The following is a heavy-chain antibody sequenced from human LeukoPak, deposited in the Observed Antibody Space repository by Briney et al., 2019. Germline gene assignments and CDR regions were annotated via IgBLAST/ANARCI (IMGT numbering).Heavy chain of an antibody. CDR2: ISYDGSNK. D-gene: IGHD3-22*01. Sequence: GGSLRLSCAASGFTFSSYDMHWVRQTPGKGLEWVAVISYDGSNKYYADSVKGRFTISRDNSKNMLYLQMNSLRAEDTAVYYCARGGRYDSSGYLHYFDYWGQGTLVTVSS. J-gene: IGHJ4*02. CDR3: ARGGRYDSSGYLHYFDY. CDR1: GFTFSSYD. V-gene: IGHV3-30*03.